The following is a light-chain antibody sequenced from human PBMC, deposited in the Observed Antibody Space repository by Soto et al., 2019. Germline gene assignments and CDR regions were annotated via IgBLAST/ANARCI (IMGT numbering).Light chain of an antibody. CDR2: DAS. V-gene: IGKV3-11*01. J-gene: IGKJ4*01. Sequence: EIVLTQSPATLSLSPGERATLSCRASQSVSSYLAWYQQKPGQAPRLLIHDASNRATGIPARFSGGGSGTDFTLTISSLEPEDFAVYYCQQRGSWPLTFGGGTKVEIK. CDR3: QQRGSWPLT. CDR1: QSVSSY.